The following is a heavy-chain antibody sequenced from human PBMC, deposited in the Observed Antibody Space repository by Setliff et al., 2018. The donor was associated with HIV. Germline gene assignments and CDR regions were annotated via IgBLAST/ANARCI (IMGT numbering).Heavy chain of an antibody. J-gene: IGHJ5*02. CDR2: IKSKTDGGTT. Sequence: ETLSLTCAVYGGSFSGYYWSWIRQPPGKGLEWVGRIKSKTDGGTTDYAAPVKGRFTISRDDSKNTLYVQMNGLKTEDTAVYYCMTDLRDTISGVEFDPWGQGTLVTVSS. CDR1: GGSFSGYY. V-gene: IGHV3-15*01. CDR3: MTDLRDTISGVEFDP. D-gene: IGHD3-3*01.